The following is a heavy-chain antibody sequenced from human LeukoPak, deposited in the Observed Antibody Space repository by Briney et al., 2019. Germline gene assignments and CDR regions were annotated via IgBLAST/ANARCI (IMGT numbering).Heavy chain of an antibody. CDR2: INHSGST. Sequence: PSETLSLTCAVYGGSFSGYYWSWIRQPPGKGLEWIGEINHSGSTNYNPSLKSRVTISVDTSKNQFSLKLSSVTAADTAVYYCARGRVLWFGELANWFDPWGQGTLVTVSS. J-gene: IGHJ5*02. CDR3: ARGRVLWFGELANWFDP. D-gene: IGHD3-10*01. CDR1: GGSFSGYY. V-gene: IGHV4-34*01.